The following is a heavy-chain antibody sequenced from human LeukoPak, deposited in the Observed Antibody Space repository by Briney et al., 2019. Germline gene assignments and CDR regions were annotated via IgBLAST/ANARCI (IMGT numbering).Heavy chain of an antibody. CDR3: ARDLYDLASAAAGTIDY. J-gene: IGHJ4*02. D-gene: IGHD6-13*01. Sequence: PGGSLRLSCAASGFTFSSYAMHWVRQAPGKGLEWVAVISYDGSNKYYADSVKGRFTISRDNSKNTLYLQMNSLRAEDTAVYYCARDLYDLASAAAGTIDYWGQGTLVTVSS. V-gene: IGHV3-30-3*01. CDR2: ISYDGSNK. CDR1: GFTFSSYA.